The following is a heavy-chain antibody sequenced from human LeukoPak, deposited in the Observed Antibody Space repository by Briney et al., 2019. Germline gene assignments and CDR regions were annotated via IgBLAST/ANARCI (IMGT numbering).Heavy chain of an antibody. V-gene: IGHV4-30-4*01. CDR1: GGSISSGYYY. CDR2: IYYGGT. J-gene: IGHJ4*02. Sequence: PSQTLSLTCTVSGGSISSGYYYWSWIRQPPGRGLEYIGYIYYGGTYYNPSLKSRVTISVDTSKNQFSLKLSSVTAADTAVYYCARGTWSSSIDYWGQGTLVTVSS. CDR3: ARGTWSSSIDY. D-gene: IGHD6-6*01.